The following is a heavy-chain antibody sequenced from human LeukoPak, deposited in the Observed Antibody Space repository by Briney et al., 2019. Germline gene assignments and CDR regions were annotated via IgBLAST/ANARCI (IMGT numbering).Heavy chain of an antibody. Sequence: PGGSLRLSCATSGLSVGTSVIHWVRQIPGRGLQWVAGTWSDGVAKYYEASVKGRFTISIDRSKNTVFLQMNNLRAEDTALYHCTKETNAFDAWGQGTLVTVSS. CDR2: TWSDGVAK. D-gene: IGHD1-7*01. V-gene: IGHV3-33*03. CDR3: TKETNAFDA. CDR1: GLSVGTSV. J-gene: IGHJ3*01.